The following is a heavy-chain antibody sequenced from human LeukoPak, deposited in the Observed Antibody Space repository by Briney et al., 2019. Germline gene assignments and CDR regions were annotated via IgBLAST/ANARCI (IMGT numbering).Heavy chain of an antibody. CDR2: IYYSGST. J-gene: IGHJ4*02. D-gene: IGHD6-19*01. Sequence: SETLSLTCTVSGGSISSSSYYWGWIRQPPGKGLEWIGSIYYSGSTYYNPSLKSRVTISVDTSKNQFSLKLSSVTAADTAVYYCARDCGYGSGCFDYWGQGTLVTVSS. CDR1: GGSISSSSYY. CDR3: ARDCGYGSGCFDY. V-gene: IGHV4-39*07.